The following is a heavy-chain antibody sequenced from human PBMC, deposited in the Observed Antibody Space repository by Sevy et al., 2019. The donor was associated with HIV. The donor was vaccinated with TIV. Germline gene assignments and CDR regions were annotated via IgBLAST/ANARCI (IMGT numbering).Heavy chain of an antibody. J-gene: IGHJ5*02. CDR2: IYSDGTT. CDR3: AKDGMVRGVIFVYNWFDP. D-gene: IGHD3-10*01. V-gene: IGHV3-53*01. Sequence: GGSLRLSCAASGFTVSSNYMTWVRQAPGKGLEGVSVIYSDGTTYHADSVKGRFTISRDNSKNTLYLQMNSLRAEDTAVYYCAKDGMVRGVIFVYNWFDPWGQGTLVTVSS. CDR1: GFTVSSNY.